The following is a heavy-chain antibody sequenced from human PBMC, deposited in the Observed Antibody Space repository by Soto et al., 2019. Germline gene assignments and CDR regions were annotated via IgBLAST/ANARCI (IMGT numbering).Heavy chain of an antibody. Sequence: SVKVSCKASGGTFSSYAISWVRQAPGQGLEWMGGIIPIFGKANYAQKFQGRVTITADESTSTAYKELSSLRSEDTAENYCAVTLGYCSGGSCYFAFDYWGQGTLVTVSS. V-gene: IGHV1-69*13. CDR1: GGTFSSYA. CDR3: AVTLGYCSGGSCYFAFDY. CDR2: IIPIFGKA. D-gene: IGHD2-15*01. J-gene: IGHJ4*02.